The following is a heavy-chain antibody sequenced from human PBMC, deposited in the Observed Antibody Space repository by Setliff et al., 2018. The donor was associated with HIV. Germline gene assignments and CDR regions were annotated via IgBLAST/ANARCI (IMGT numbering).Heavy chain of an antibody. V-gene: IGHV3-7*01. CDR2: IKKDGSEI. Sequence: GGSLRLSCAASGFTFSNFWMDWVRQAPGKGLEWVATIKKDGSEIYYVDSVKGRFTISRDNARTSLYLQMNSLRAEDTAFYYCAKGSHPDYDSSVYDSWGQGTLVTVSS. CDR1: GFTFSNFW. CDR3: AKGSHPDYDSSVYDS. J-gene: IGHJ5*01. D-gene: IGHD3-22*01.